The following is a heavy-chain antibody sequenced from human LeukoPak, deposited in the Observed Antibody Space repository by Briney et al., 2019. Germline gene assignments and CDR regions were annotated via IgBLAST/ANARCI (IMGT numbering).Heavy chain of an antibody. Sequence: SETLSLTCTVSGGSVSTYYWSWIRQPPGKGLEWIGYIYYSGSAIYNPSLKSRGTISLDTSKNQFSLRLSSVTAADTAVYYCARSAYCSGGSCYATGLFAYWGQGTLVTVSS. J-gene: IGHJ4*02. CDR3: ARSAYCSGGSCYATGLFAY. CDR1: GGSVSTYY. V-gene: IGHV4-59*08. D-gene: IGHD2-15*01. CDR2: IYYSGSA.